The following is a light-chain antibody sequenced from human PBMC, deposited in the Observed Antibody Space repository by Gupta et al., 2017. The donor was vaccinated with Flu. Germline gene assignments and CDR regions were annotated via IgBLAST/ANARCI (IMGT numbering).Light chain of an antibody. V-gene: IGKV2-28*01. CDR1: QSLLHHNGYNY. J-gene: IGKJ4*01. CDR3: IQGRQGPPT. Sequence: VTPGEPVSISCRSSQSLLHHNGYNYLDWYLQKPGQSPHLLIYMGSNRASGVPDRFSGSGSGTDFTLKISRVEAEDVGVYYCIQGRQGPPTFGGGTKVEIK. CDR2: MGS.